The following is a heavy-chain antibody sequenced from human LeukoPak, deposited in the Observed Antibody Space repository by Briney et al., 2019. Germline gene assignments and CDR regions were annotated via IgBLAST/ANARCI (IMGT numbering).Heavy chain of an antibody. CDR3: ANSFGSSSSWYYFAY. CDR1: GFTFSSYA. CDR2: ISGSGGST. Sequence: PGGSLRLSCAASGFTFSSYAMSWVRQAPGKGLEWVSAISGSGGSTYYADSVKGRFTISRDNSKTTLYLQMNSLRAEDTAVYYCANSFGSSSSWYYFAYWGQGPLVTVSS. D-gene: IGHD6-13*01. J-gene: IGHJ4*02. V-gene: IGHV3-23*01.